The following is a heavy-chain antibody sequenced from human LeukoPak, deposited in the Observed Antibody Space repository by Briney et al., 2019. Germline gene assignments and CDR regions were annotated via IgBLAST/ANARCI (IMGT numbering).Heavy chain of an antibody. Sequence: ASVKVSCKASGYTFTSYGISWVRQAPGQGLEWMGWISAYNGNTNYAQKFQGRVTMTEDTSTDTAYMELSSLRSEDTAVYYCATDLVVAATNWGQGTLVTVSS. D-gene: IGHD2-15*01. CDR2: ISAYNGNT. CDR3: ATDLVVAATN. V-gene: IGHV1-18*01. J-gene: IGHJ4*02. CDR1: GYTFTSYG.